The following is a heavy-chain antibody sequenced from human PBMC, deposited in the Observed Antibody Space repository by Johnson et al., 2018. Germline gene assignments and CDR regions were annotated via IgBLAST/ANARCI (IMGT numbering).Heavy chain of an antibody. CDR2: IRSKANSYAT. V-gene: IGHV3-73*01. D-gene: IGHD3-22*01. Sequence: QLLESGGGLVQPGGSLKLSCXASGFTFSGSAMHWVRQASGKGLEWVGRIRSKANSYATAYAASVKGRFTISRDNAMNSLYLQMNSLRAEDTAVYSCARDFVTMMTHAFDIWGQGTMVTVSS. CDR1: GFTFSGSA. CDR3: ARDFVTMMTHAFDI. J-gene: IGHJ3*02.